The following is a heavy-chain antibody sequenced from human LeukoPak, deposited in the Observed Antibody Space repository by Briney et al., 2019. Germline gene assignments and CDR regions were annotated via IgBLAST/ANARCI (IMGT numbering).Heavy chain of an antibody. D-gene: IGHD3-10*01. CDR1: GFAVSSNH. V-gene: IGHV3-53*05. CDR3: AKRYGSRYGMDV. CDR2: IFNGGST. Sequence: GGSLRLSCAASGFAVSSNHMNWVRQAPGKGLEWVSVIFNGGSTYYADSVKGRFTISRDNSKNTLYLQMNSLRAEDTAVYYCAKRYGSRYGMDVWGQGTTVTVSS. J-gene: IGHJ6*02.